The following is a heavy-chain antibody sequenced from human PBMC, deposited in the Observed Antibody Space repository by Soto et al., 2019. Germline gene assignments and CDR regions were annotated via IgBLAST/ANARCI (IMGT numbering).Heavy chain of an antibody. CDR2: IIPIFGTA. D-gene: IGHD6-6*01. V-gene: IGHV1-69*01. CDR3: SRDGTWAARWFDP. CDR1: GGTFSSYA. J-gene: IGHJ5*02. Sequence: QVQLVQSGAEVKKPGSSVKVSCKASGGTFSSYAISWVRQAPGQGLEWMGGIIPIFGTANYAQKFQGRVTITADESTSTAYMELSSLRSADTAVDYCSRDGTWAARWFDPWGQGTLVTVSS.